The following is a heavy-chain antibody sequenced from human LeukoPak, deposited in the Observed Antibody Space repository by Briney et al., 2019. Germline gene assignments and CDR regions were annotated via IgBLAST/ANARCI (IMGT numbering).Heavy chain of an antibody. D-gene: IGHD3-3*01. V-gene: IGHV3-30-3*01. CDR1: GFTFSSYA. CDR2: ISYDGSNK. Sequence: GRSLRLSCAASGFTFSSYALHWVRQAPGKGLEWVAVISYDGSNKYYADSVKGRFTISRDNSKNTLYLQMNSLRAEDTAVYYCARDRILEWLLIDYWGQGTLVTVSS. CDR3: ARDRILEWLLIDY. J-gene: IGHJ4*02.